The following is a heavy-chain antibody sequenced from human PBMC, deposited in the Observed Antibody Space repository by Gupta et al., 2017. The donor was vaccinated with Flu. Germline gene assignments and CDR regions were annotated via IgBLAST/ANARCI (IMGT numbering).Heavy chain of an antibody. CDR3: ARDDLHEVGAGDY. CDR1: GFTFSDYY. V-gene: IGHV3-11*05. D-gene: IGHD1-26*01. J-gene: IGHJ4*02. Sequence: QVQLVESGGGLVKPGGSLRLSCAPSGFTFSDYYMSWIRQAPGKGLEWVSYISSSSSYTNYADSVKGRFTISRDNAKNSLYLQMNSLRAEDTAVYYCARDDLHEVGAGDYWGQGTLVTVSS. CDR2: ISSSSSYT.